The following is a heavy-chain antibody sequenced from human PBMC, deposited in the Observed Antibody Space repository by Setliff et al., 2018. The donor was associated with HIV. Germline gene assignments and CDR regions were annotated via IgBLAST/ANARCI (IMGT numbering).Heavy chain of an antibody. CDR1: GASISSHNYY. J-gene: IGHJ4*02. V-gene: IGHV4-39*01. CDR2: IRSSGDT. CDR3: TIPASSLAPN. Sequence: PSETLSLTCTVSGASISSHNYYWGWIRQSPGKGLEWIASIRSSGDTYYNPSLQSRVIISVDTSNNQISPKLTSVTAAGTAVYYCTIPASSLAPNWGRGTQVTVSS.